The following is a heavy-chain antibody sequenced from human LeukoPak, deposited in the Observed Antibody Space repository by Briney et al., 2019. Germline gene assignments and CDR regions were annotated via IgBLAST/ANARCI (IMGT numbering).Heavy chain of an antibody. CDR1: GGSISSGGYS. Sequence: SQTLSLTCAVSGGSISSGGYSWSWIRQPPGKGLEWIGYIYHSGSTYYNPSLKSRVTISVDTSKNQFSLKLSSVTAADTAVYYCARVGGGQQLVASPLYYFDYWGQGTLVTVSS. CDR2: IYHSGST. J-gene: IGHJ4*02. D-gene: IGHD6-13*01. V-gene: IGHV4-30-2*01. CDR3: ARVGGGQQLVASPLYYFDY.